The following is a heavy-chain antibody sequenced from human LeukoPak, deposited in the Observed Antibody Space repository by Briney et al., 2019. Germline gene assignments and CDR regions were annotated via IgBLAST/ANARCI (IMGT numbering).Heavy chain of an antibody. CDR3: AADLSGDHDAFDI. J-gene: IGHJ3*02. CDR2: INPNSGNT. V-gene: IGHV1-2*02. D-gene: IGHD5-12*01. CDR1: GYTFTGYY. Sequence: ASVKVSCKASGYTFTGYYMHWVRQAPGQGLEWMGWINPNSGNTNYAQKFQERVTITRDMSTSTAYMELSSLRSEDTAVYYCAADLSGDHDAFDIWGQGTMVTVSS.